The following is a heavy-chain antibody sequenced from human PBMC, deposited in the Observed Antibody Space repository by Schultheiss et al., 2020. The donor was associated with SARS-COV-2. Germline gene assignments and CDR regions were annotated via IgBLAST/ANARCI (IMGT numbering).Heavy chain of an antibody. J-gene: IGHJ2*01. CDR2: IWYDGSNK. V-gene: IGHV3-33*01. Sequence: GGSLRLSCAASGFTFSSYGMHWVRQAPGKGLEWVAVIWYDGSNKYYADSVKGRFTISRDNSKNTLYLQMNSLRAEDTAVYYCASGSARGWYFDLWGRGTLVTVSS. D-gene: IGHD2-15*01. CDR3: ASGSARGWYFDL. CDR1: GFTFSSYG.